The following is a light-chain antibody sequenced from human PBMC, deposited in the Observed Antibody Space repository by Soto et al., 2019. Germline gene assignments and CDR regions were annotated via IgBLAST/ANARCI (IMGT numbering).Light chain of an antibody. CDR1: SSNIGAGYD. Sequence: QSALTQPPSVSGAPGQRVIISCTGSSSNIGAGYDVHWYQQRPGTAPKLLIFGNNNRPSGVPDRFSGSKSGTSASLAINGLQSGDEADYYCGAWDESLNGYVFGTGTKVTVL. J-gene: IGLJ1*01. V-gene: IGLV1-40*01. CDR2: GNN. CDR3: GAWDESLNGYV.